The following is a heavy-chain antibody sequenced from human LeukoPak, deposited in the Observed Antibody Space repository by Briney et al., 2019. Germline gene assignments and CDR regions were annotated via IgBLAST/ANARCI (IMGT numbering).Heavy chain of an antibody. J-gene: IGHJ1*01. V-gene: IGHV3-30*02. CDR1: GFTFSSYG. D-gene: IGHD3-22*01. CDR3: ARTYYYDSSGYYYTEYFQH. Sequence: GGSLRLSCAASGFTFSSYGMHWVRQAPGKGLEWVAFIRYDGSNKYYADSVKGRFTISRDNSKNTLYLQMNSLRAEDTAVYYCARTYYYDSSGYYYTEYFQHWGQGTLVTVSS. CDR2: IRYDGSNK.